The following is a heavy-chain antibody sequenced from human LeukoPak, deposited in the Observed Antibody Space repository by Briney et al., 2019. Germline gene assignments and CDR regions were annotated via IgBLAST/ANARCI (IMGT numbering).Heavy chain of an antibody. CDR1: GFTFSSYS. Sequence: GGFLRLSCAASGFTFSSYSMNWVRQAPGKGLEWVSYISSSSSTIYYADSVKGRFTISRDNSKNTLYLQMNSLRAEDTAVYYCAKDYGSGSLNWFDPWGQGTLVTVSS. V-gene: IGHV3-48*01. J-gene: IGHJ5*02. CDR2: ISSSSSTI. D-gene: IGHD3-10*01. CDR3: AKDYGSGSLNWFDP.